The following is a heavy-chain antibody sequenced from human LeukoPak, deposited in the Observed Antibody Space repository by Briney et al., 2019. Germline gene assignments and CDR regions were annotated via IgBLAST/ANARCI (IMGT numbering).Heavy chain of an antibody. CDR1: GLTVSSNY. V-gene: IGHV3-53*01. D-gene: IGHD5-12*01. CDR2: ITSGGNT. CDR3: ARGRGYRDYDRPLDY. J-gene: IGHJ4*02. Sequence: GGSLRLSCEASGLTVSSNYMNWVRQAPGKGLEWVSVITSGGNTYYADSVKGRFTTSRDNSKNTLYVQMNSLRAEDTAIYYCARGRGYRDYDRPLDYWGQGTLVTVSS.